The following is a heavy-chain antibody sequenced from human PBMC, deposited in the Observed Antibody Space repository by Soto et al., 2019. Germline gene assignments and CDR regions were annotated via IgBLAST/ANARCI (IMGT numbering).Heavy chain of an antibody. J-gene: IGHJ6*01. Sequence: QVQLVESGGGVVQPGRSLRLSCAASEFTFSSFGMHWVRQAPGKGLEWVALISYDGNNKYSADSVKGRFTISRDNSKNTLYLQMNSLRAEDTAVYYYSKQQVGATDYYYYG. CDR2: ISYDGNNK. CDR1: EFTFSSFG. V-gene: IGHV3-30*18. D-gene: IGHD1-26*01. CDR3: SKQQVGATDYYYYG.